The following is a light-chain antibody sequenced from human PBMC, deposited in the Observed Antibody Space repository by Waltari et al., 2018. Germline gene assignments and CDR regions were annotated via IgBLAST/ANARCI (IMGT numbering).Light chain of an antibody. Sequence: EIVLTQSPCTLSLSPGERATLSCRASQSVGSSYLAWYQQKPGQAPRLLIYGASRRATGIPDRFSGSGSGTDFTLTISRLEPEDFAVYYCQQYGSSYAFGQGTKLEIK. J-gene: IGKJ2*01. CDR2: GAS. V-gene: IGKV3-20*01. CDR1: QSVGSSY. CDR3: QQYGSSYA.